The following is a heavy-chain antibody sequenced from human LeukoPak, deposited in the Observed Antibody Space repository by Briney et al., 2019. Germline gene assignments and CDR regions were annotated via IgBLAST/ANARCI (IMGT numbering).Heavy chain of an antibody. J-gene: IGHJ6*03. CDR2: ISSSSSYI. D-gene: IGHD4-17*01. Sequence: PGGSLRLSCAASGFTFSSYSMNWVRQAPGKGREWVSSISSSSSYIYYADSVKGRFTISRDNAKNSLYLQMNSLRAEDTAFYYCAKAPTYGDYNTGYYYHYMDVWGKGTTATVSS. V-gene: IGHV3-21*04. CDR1: GFTFSSYS. CDR3: AKAPTYGDYNTGYYYHYMDV.